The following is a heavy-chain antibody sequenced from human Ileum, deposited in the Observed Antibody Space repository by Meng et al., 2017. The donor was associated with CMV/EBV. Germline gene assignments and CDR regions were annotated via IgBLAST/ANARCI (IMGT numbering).Heavy chain of an antibody. J-gene: IGHJ4*02. D-gene: IGHD2-15*01. CDR1: GCTFTSYG. CDR3: ARFWLDIEVVVASKGFDC. Sequence: ASVKVSCKASGCTFTSYGITWVRQAPGQGLEWMGWINTYNGDTTYAQNLQGRVTMTTDKSTNTAFMELRSLRSDDTAVYYCARFWLDIEVVVASKGFDCWGQGTLVTVSS. V-gene: IGHV1-18*01. CDR2: INTYNGDT.